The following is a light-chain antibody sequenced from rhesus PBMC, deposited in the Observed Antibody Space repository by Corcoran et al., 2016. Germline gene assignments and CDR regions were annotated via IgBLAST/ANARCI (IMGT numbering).Light chain of an antibody. CDR2: KAS. Sequence: DIQMTQSPPSLSASVGDTVTITCRASQSISSWLAWYQQKPGKAPTVLIYKASSLQSGGPSRVSGSGSRTDFTLAISILQSEDFATYYCPQYRSSPPTFGQGTKVEIK. V-gene: IGKV1-22*01. CDR3: PQYRSSPPT. CDR1: QSISSW. J-gene: IGKJ1*01.